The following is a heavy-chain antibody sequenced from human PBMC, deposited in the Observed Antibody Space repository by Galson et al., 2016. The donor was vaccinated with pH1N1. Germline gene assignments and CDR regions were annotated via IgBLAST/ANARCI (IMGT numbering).Heavy chain of an antibody. CDR1: GFTFSRYA. CDR2: IRGSGDDT. J-gene: IGHJ3*01. D-gene: IGHD4-17*01. CDR3: ATDWGTVTSWIVALDL. Sequence: SLRLSCAASGFTFSRYAMSWVRQAPGKGLEWVSAIRGSGDDTYYATSVKGRFTISRDNSKNTLYLQMNSLRGDDTAVYYCATDWGTVTSWIVALDLWGRGTMVTVSS. V-gene: IGHV3-23*01.